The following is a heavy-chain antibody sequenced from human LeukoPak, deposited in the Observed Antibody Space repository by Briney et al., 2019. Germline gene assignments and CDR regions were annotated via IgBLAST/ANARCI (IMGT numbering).Heavy chain of an antibody. V-gene: IGHV3-53*01. CDR1: GFIVSNNY. CDR2: IYSGGST. CDR3: ATRVSTSRSFDY. J-gene: IGHJ4*02. Sequence: GGSLRLSCAPSGFIVSNNYMTWVRQAPGKGLEWVSVIYSGGSTYYADSVKGRFTISGDNSKNTLYLQMNSLRAEDTAVYYCATRVSTSRSFDYWGQGTLVTVSS.